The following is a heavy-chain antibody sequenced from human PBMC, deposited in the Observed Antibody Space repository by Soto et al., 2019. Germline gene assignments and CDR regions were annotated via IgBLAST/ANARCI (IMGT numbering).Heavy chain of an antibody. V-gene: IGHV4-59*01. Sequence: QVQLQESGPGLVKPSETLSLTCTVSGGSISPYYWSWIRQPPGKGLEWIGFIYYSGSTNYNPSLKSRVTILVDTSQNQFSLMLTSVTAADTAVYYCARPRSSGYAGEFDYWGQGTLVTVSS. CDR2: IYYSGST. D-gene: IGHD3-22*01. CDR3: ARPRSSGYAGEFDY. J-gene: IGHJ4*02. CDR1: GGSISPYY.